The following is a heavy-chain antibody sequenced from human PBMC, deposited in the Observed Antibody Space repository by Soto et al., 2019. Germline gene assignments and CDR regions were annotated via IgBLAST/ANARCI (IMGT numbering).Heavy chain of an antibody. D-gene: IGHD5-12*01. J-gene: IGHJ4*02. Sequence: QVQLQQWGAGLLKPSETLSLNCAVTGGSLSGYYWSWIRQPPGKGLEWIGEVKDGGHTNYSPSLRGRVTISSETSNNQFSLRLNSVTAADTGVYYCARGNEGGVATHWDQGSLVTVSS. V-gene: IGHV4-34*01. CDR3: ARGNEGGVATH. CDR2: VKDGGHT. CDR1: GGSLSGYY.